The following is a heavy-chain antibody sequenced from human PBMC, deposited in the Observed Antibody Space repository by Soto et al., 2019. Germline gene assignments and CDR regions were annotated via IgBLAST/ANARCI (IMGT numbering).Heavy chain of an antibody. CDR3: AKGTGTYWDDVFDV. CDR2: ISAGGGST. D-gene: IGHD1-26*01. CDR1: GFTFSSYA. J-gene: IGHJ3*01. Sequence: PGGSLRLSCAASGFTFSSYAMTWVRQFPGKGLECVSLISAGGGSTYSADSVKGRFTISRDHSKNTLYLQMNSLRAEDTAVYYCAKGTGTYWDDVFDVWGQGTMVTVSS. V-gene: IGHV3-23*01.